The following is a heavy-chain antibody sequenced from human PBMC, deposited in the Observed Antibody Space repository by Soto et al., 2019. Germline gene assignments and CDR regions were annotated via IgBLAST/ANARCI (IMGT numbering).Heavy chain of an antibody. Sequence: ETLSITCTFSGGSFKSGSYSWSWIRQPPGKGLEWIGYVYHTGRTSYNPSLKSRVSISMDTSKNQFSLNLDSVTAADTAVYFCARDFAYFDSWGQGTLVTVSS. CDR1: GGSFKSGSYS. CDR2: VYHTGRT. CDR3: ARDFAYFDS. D-gene: IGHD3-3*01. J-gene: IGHJ4*02. V-gene: IGHV4-61*01.